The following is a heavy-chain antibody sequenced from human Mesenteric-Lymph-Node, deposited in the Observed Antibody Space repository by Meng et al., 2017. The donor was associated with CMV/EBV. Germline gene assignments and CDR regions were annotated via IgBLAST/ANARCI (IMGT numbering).Heavy chain of an antibody. V-gene: IGHV3-7*01. CDR1: GFTFSSYA. CDR3: ARNGERDWYFDL. J-gene: IGHJ2*01. CDR2: IKQDGSEK. D-gene: IGHD1-26*01. Sequence: GGSLRLSCAASGFTFSSYAMHWVRQAPGKGLEWVANIKQDGSEKYYVDSVKGRFTISRDNAKNSLYLQMNSLRAEDTAVYYCARNGERDWYFDLWGRGTLVTVSS.